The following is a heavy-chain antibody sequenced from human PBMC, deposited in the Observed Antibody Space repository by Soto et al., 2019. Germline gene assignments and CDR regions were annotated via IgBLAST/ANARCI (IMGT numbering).Heavy chain of an antibody. D-gene: IGHD1-26*01. J-gene: IGHJ4*02. CDR1: GGSMSSSNW. CDR3: ARSEATFLDY. V-gene: IGHV4-4*02. Sequence: SETLSLTCTVSGGSMSSSNWWNWVRQSPGKGLEWIGETHQSGRTNYNPSLKSRVTISVDRSKNQFSLNLNSVTAADTAIYYCARSEATFLDYWGQGTLVTVAS. CDR2: THQSGRT.